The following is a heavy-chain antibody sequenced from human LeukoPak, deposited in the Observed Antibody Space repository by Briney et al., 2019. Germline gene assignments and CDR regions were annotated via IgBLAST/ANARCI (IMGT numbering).Heavy chain of an antibody. CDR3: TKDQGGNCGPFDY. J-gene: IGHJ4*02. Sequence: GRSLRLSCAASGVTLTTSGIHWVRQAPGKGLEWVAVLFYDGSNEFYSDSVKGRFTISRDTAKNMVYLQMSSLRAEDTGVYYCTKDQGGNCGPFDYWGQGTLVAVSS. CDR2: LFYDGSNE. V-gene: IGHV3-33*06. CDR1: GVTLTTSG. D-gene: IGHD4-23*01.